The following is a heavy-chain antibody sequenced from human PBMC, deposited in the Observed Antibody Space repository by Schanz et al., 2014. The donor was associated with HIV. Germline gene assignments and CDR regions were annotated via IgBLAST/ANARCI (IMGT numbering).Heavy chain of an antibody. Sequence: QVQLVQSGAEVTKPGTSVTVSCTASGGTFNNYAISWVRQAPGQGLEWMGGFVPVIGTANYAQNFQGRVTITADESTSAAYMDLTSLRSEDTAVYYCARSSPLTGHYYYYGLDVWGQGTAVTVSS. CDR1: GGTFNNYA. CDR2: FVPVIGTA. V-gene: IGHV1-69*01. J-gene: IGHJ6*02. CDR3: ARSSPLTGHYYYYGLDV. D-gene: IGHD3-9*01.